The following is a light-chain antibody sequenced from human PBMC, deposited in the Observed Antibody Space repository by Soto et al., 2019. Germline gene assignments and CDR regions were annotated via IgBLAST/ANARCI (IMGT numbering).Light chain of an antibody. CDR1: SRDVGTYNL. Sequence: QSALTQPASVSGSPGQSITISCTGTSRDVGTYNLVSWYQQHAGKAPKLMLYEGSKRRSGVSNRFSGSKSGNTASLTLSGRQAEDDADYYCCSYAGSSTWVFGGGTKLTVL. V-gene: IGLV2-23*01. J-gene: IGLJ3*02. CDR3: CSYAGSSTWV. CDR2: EGS.